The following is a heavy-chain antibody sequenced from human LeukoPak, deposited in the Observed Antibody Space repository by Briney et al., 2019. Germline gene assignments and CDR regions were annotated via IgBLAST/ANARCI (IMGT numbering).Heavy chain of an antibody. CDR3: AQVARGLHNGGSDYFDY. Sequence: SETLSLTCTVSGGSISSSSYYWGWIRQPPGNWLEWIGSIYYSGSTCYDPSLQSRVTISVDTAKNQFSLKLSSVTAADTAVYYCAQVARGLHNGGSDYFDYWGQGTLVTVSS. CDR1: GGSISSSSYY. D-gene: IGHD3-16*01. J-gene: IGHJ4*02. CDR2: IYYSGST. V-gene: IGHV4-39*07.